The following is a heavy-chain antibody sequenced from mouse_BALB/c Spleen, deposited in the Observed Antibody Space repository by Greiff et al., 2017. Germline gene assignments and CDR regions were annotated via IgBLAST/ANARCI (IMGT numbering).Heavy chain of an antibody. CDR2: IWSGGST. Sequence: VQLVESGPGLVQPSQSLSITCTVSGFSLTSYGVHWVRQSPGKGLEWLGVIWSGGSTDYNAAFISRLSISKDNSKSQVFFKMNSLQANDTAIYYCARKDRYDGTSLFAYWGQGTLVTVSA. V-gene: IGHV2-2*02. J-gene: IGHJ3*01. D-gene: IGHD2-14*01. CDR1: GFSLTSYG. CDR3: ARKDRYDGTSLFAY.